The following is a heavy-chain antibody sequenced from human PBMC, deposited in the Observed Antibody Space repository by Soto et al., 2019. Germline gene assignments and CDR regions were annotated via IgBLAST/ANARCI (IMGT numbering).Heavy chain of an antibody. Sequence: ETLSLTCTVSGGSISSYYWSWIRQPPGKGLEWIGYIYYSGSTNYNPSLKSRVTISVDTSKNQFSLKLSSVTAADTAVYYCANYPTTVTSDYWGQGTLVTVSS. J-gene: IGHJ4*02. D-gene: IGHD4-17*01. CDR3: ANYPTTVTSDY. V-gene: IGHV4-59*01. CDR1: GGSISSYY. CDR2: IYYSGST.